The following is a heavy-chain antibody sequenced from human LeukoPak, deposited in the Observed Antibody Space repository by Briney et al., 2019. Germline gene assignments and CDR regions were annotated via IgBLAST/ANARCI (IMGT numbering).Heavy chain of an antibody. V-gene: IGHV4-39*07. D-gene: IGHD3-16*01. J-gene: IGHJ3*02. CDR1: GGSISTSSYF. Sequence: SETLSLTCTVSGGSISTSSYFWGWIRQPPGKGLEWIGSIYYTGSTYYNPSLTSRVTISTDTSKNQFSLNLSSVTAADTAVYYCARDRPRLGADIWGQGTMVTVSS. CDR2: IYYTGST. CDR3: ARDRPRLGADI.